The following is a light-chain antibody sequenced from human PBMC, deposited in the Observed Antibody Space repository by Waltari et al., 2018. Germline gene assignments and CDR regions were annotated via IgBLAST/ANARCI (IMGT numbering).Light chain of an antibody. V-gene: IGLV2-23*01. CDR2: EGT. Sequence: QSALTQPASVSGSPGQSITISCTGTSSDVGHYNLVSWYQQYPGKAPKLIIYEGTKRPSGVSNRFSGSKSGNTASLTISGLQAEDEADFYCSSYTRGTSPVVFGGGTTLTVL. J-gene: IGLJ2*01. CDR3: SSYTRGTSPVV. CDR1: SSDVGHYNL.